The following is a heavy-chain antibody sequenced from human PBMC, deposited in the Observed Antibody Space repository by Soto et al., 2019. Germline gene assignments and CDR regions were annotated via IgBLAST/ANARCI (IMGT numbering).Heavy chain of an antibody. CDR3: AREAVLLVTSVTTEPRFGWYFDL. CDR1: GFTVSSNY. V-gene: IGHV3-66*01. Sequence: EVQLVESGGGLVQPGGSLRLSCAASGFTVSSNYMSWVRQAPGKGLEWVSVIYSGGSTYYADSVKGRFTISRDNSKNTLYLQMNSLRAEDTAVYYCAREAVLLVTSVTTEPRFGWYFDLWGRGTLVTVSS. CDR2: IYSGGST. J-gene: IGHJ2*01. D-gene: IGHD4-17*01.